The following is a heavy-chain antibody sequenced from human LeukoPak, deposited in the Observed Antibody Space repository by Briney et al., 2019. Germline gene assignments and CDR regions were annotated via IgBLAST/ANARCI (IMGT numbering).Heavy chain of an antibody. Sequence: GGSLRLSCAASGFTFSSYEMNWVRQAPGKGLEWVSYISSISITISYADSVKGRFTISRDNAKNSLYLQMNSLRAEDTAVYYCARKTNYFDYWGQGTLVTVSS. CDR2: ISSISITI. CDR3: ARKTNYFDY. J-gene: IGHJ4*02. V-gene: IGHV3-48*01. CDR1: GFTFSSYE.